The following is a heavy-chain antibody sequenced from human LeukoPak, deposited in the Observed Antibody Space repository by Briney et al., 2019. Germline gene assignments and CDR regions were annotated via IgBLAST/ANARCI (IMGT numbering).Heavy chain of an antibody. CDR1: GYTFTSYY. Sequence: ASVKVSCKASGYTFTSYYMHWVRQAPGQGLEWMGIINPSGGSTSYAQKFQGRVTMTRDTSTSTVYMELSSLRSEDTAVYYCARGAGVLKYCSGGSCYESNWFDPWGQGTLVTVSS. V-gene: IGHV1-46*01. J-gene: IGHJ5*02. CDR2: INPSGGST. D-gene: IGHD2-15*01. CDR3: ARGAGVLKYCSGGSCYESNWFDP.